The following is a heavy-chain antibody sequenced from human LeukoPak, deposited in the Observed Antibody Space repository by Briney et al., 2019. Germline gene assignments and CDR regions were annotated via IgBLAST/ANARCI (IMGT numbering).Heavy chain of an antibody. D-gene: IGHD6-13*01. J-gene: IGHJ1*01. CDR1: GYTFTGYY. CDR2: INPNSGGT. CDR3: ARARWGIAAPFQH. Sequence: GESLKISCKASGYTFTGYYMHWVRQAPGQGLEWMGWINPNSGGTNYAQKFQGRVTMTRDTSISTAYMELSRLRSDDTAVYYCARARWGIAAPFQHWGQGTLVTVSS. V-gene: IGHV1-2*02.